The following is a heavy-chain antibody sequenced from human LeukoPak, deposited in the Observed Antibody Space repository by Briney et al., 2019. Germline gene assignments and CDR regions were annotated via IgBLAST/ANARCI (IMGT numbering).Heavy chain of an antibody. V-gene: IGHV3-20*04. CDR2: INRNGGGT. CDR1: GFTFDDYG. D-gene: IGHD2-15*01. Sequence: GGSLRLSCAASGFTFDDYGMSWVRQAPGKGLEWVSGINRNGGGTGYADSVKGRFTISRENAKNSLYLQMNSLRAEDTALYYCARSVAASRDYWGQGTLVTVSS. J-gene: IGHJ4*02. CDR3: ARSVAASRDY.